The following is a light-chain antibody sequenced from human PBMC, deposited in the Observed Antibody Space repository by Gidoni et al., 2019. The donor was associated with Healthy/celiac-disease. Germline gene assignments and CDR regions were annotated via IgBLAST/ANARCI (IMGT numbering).Light chain of an antibody. CDR3: QQYHGWPPWT. V-gene: IGKV3-15*01. Sequence: EIVLMQSPATLYVSPGERATLSCRASQSLSGHLAWFQQKLGQAPSLLIYDATTRATGTPARFSGSLSGTEYTLAITALQSEDFAIYFCQQYHGWPPWTFGQGTKVEVK. CDR2: DAT. CDR1: QSLSGH. J-gene: IGKJ1*01.